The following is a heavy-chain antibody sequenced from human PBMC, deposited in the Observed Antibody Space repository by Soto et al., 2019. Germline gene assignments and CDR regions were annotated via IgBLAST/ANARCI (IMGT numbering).Heavy chain of an antibody. Sequence: GESLKISCQASGYIFHNYWIGWVRQMPGKGLEWLGIIYPGDSNIRYNPSFQGQVTISADESLSTTYLHWSSLKASDTAMYYCARQRYFDYWGQGTLVT. V-gene: IGHV5-51*01. CDR2: IYPGDSNI. CDR3: ARQRYFDY. CDR1: GYIFHNYW. J-gene: IGHJ4*02.